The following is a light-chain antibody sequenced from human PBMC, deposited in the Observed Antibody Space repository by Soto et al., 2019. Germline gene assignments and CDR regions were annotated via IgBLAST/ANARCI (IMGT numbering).Light chain of an antibody. J-gene: IGKJ1*01. Sequence: EIMMTQSPATLSVSPGERATLSCRASQSVSSNLAWYQQKPGQAPRLLIYGASTRATGIPARFSGSGSGTEFTPTISSLQSEDFAVYYCQQYNNWPRTFGQGTKVDIK. V-gene: IGKV3-15*01. CDR2: GAS. CDR1: QSVSSN. CDR3: QQYNNWPRT.